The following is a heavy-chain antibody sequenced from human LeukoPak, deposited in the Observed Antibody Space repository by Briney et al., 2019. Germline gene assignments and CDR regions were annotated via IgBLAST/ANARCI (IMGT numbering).Heavy chain of an antibody. V-gene: IGHV3-21*06. CDR1: GFSFRTYG. J-gene: IGHJ5*02. D-gene: IGHD6-13*01. CDR2: ISSNSRYI. CDR3: ARVAEAAAFDP. Sequence: PGGSLRLSCAASGFSFRTYGMSGGRQAPGKRLGWVSGISSNSRYIYYADSMRGRFTISRDNAKTSLYLQMNSLKPEDTALYYCARVAEAAAFDPWGQGTLVTVSS.